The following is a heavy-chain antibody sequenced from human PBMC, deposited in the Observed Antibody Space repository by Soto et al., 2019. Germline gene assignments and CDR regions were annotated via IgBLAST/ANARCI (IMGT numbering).Heavy chain of an antibody. CDR2: IYPGDSDT. V-gene: IGHV5-51*01. J-gene: IGHJ5*02. Sequence: GESLKISCKGSGYSFTSYWIGWVRQMPGKGLEWMGIIYPGDSDTRYSPSFQGQVTISADKSISTAYLQWSSLKASDTAMYYCARERDNTGLLLGGGIWFDPWGQGTLVTVSS. CDR1: GYSFTSYW. D-gene: IGHD2-15*01. CDR3: ARERDNTGLLLGGGIWFDP.